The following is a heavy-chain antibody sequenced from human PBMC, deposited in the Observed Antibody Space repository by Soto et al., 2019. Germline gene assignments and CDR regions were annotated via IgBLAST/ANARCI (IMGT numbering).Heavy chain of an antibody. D-gene: IGHD3-3*01. J-gene: IGHJ6*02. V-gene: IGHV1-46*01. CDR3: ARYYDFWSGYSLGYYYYGMDV. Sequence: ASVKVSCNASGYTFSTYYRHWVRQAPGQGLEWMGIINPSGGSTSYAQKFQGRVTMTRDTSTSTVYMELSSLRSEDTAVYYCARYYDFWSGYSLGYYYYGMDVWGQGTTLTVSS. CDR2: INPSGGST. CDR1: GYTFSTYY.